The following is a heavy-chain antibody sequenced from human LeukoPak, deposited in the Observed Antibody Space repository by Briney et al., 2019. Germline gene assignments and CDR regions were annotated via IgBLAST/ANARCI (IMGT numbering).Heavy chain of an antibody. CDR3: AREDQLDYYYYMHV. Sequence: PSETLSLTCTVSGGSISSYYWSWIRQPPGKGLEWIGYIYYSGSTNYNPSLKSRVTISVDTSKNQFSLKLSSVTAADTAVYYCAREDQLDYYYYMHVWGKGTTVTVSS. D-gene: IGHD2-2*01. J-gene: IGHJ6*03. V-gene: IGHV4-59*01. CDR1: GGSISSYY. CDR2: IYYSGST.